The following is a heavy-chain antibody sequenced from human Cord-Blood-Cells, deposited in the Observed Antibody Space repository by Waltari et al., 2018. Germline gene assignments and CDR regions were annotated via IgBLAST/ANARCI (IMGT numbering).Heavy chain of an antibody. CDR1: GGTFSSYA. Sequence: QVQLVQSGAEVKKPGSSVKVSCKASGGTFSSYAISWVRQAPGQGLEWMGGIIPIFGTANYAQKFQGRVTITADKSTSTAYMELSSLRSEDTAVYYCASGPHRVEWLFPTLDYWGQGTLVTVSS. D-gene: IGHD3-3*01. J-gene: IGHJ4*02. CDR2: IIPIFGTA. V-gene: IGHV1-69*06. CDR3: ASGPHRVEWLFPTLDY.